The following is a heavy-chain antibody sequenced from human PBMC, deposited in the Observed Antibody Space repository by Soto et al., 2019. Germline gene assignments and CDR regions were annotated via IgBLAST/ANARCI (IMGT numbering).Heavy chain of an antibody. Sequence: QVQLVQSGAEVKKPGSSVKVSCKASGGTFSSYAISWVRQAPGQGLEWMGGIIPIFGTANYAQKFQGRVTVTADESTSTAYMELSRLRSEDTAVYYCARVLSSGEYFQHWGQGTLVTVSS. CDR2: IIPIFGTA. V-gene: IGHV1-69*01. J-gene: IGHJ1*01. CDR1: GGTFSSYA. CDR3: ARVLSSGEYFQH. D-gene: IGHD2-15*01.